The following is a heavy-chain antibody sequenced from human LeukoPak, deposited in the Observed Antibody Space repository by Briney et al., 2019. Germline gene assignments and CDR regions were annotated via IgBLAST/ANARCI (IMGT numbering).Heavy chain of an antibody. J-gene: IGHJ4*02. D-gene: IGHD3-22*01. CDR3: AKGHDSSGYSIDY. CDR1: GFTFSSYA. V-gene: IGHV3-23*01. Sequence: GGSLRLSCTASGFTFSSYAMSWVRQAPGKGPEWVSAISGSGGSTYYADSVKGRFTISRDNSKNTLYLQMNSLRAEDTAVYYCAKGHDSSGYSIDYWGQGTLVTVSS. CDR2: ISGSGGST.